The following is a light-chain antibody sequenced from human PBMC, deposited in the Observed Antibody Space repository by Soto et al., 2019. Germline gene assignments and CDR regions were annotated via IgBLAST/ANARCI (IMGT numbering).Light chain of an antibody. J-gene: IGLJ1*01. Sequence: QSVFTRPASVSGSPGQPVTIPCTGTSSDVGGYNYVSWYQQHPGKAPKLMIYDVSNRPSGVSNRFSGSKSGNTASLTISGLQAEDEADYYCSSYTSSSTLPYVFGTGTKVTVL. V-gene: IGLV2-14*01. CDR1: SSDVGGYNY. CDR2: DVS. CDR3: SSYTSSSTLPYV.